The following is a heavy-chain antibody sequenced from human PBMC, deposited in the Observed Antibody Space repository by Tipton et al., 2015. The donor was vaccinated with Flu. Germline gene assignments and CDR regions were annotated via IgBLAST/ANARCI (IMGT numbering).Heavy chain of an antibody. Sequence: TLSLTCTVSGGSISSYYWSWIRQPPGKGLEWIGYIYYSGSTNYNPSLKSRVTISVDTSKNQFSLKLSSVTAADTAVYYCARASRGGYSYGRSYYGMDVWGQGTTVTVSS. V-gene: IGHV4-59*01. CDR1: GGSISSYY. D-gene: IGHD5-18*01. J-gene: IGHJ6*02. CDR3: ARASRGGYSYGRSYYGMDV. CDR2: IYYSGST.